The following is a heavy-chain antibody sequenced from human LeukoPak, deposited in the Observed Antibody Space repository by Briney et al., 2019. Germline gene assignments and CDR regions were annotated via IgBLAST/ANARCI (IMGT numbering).Heavy chain of an antibody. V-gene: IGHV3-23*01. Sequence: GGSLRLSCAASGFTSNNYAMTWVRQPPGKGLEWVSVISAGSTNTYYADSVKGRFTISRDDSKNTLFLQMNSLRAEDTAVYYCAKDGGLWVSAHWGDSWGRGTLVTVSS. J-gene: IGHJ4*02. D-gene: IGHD7-27*01. CDR1: GFTSNNYA. CDR2: ISAGSTNT. CDR3: AKDGGLWVSAHWGDS.